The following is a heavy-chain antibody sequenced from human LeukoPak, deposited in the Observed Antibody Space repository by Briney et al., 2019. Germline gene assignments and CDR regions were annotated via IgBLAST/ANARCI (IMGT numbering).Heavy chain of an antibody. D-gene: IGHD3-3*01. Sequence: GGSLRLSCATSGFTFSAHVMHWVRQVPGKGLEWVGFVRYDGTDKYGDSVKGRFTISRDNSKKIVHLQMSSLRTEDTAVYYCAKESDSFDSWGLGTLVTVSS. CDR2: VRYDGTDK. J-gene: IGHJ4*02. V-gene: IGHV3-30*02. CDR3: AKESDSFDS. CDR1: GFTFSAHV.